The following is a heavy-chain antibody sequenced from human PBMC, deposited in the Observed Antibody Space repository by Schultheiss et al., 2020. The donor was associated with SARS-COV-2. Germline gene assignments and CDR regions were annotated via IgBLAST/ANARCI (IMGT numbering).Heavy chain of an antibody. D-gene: IGHD4-11*01. J-gene: IGHJ4*02. CDR2: ISSSSSYI. Sequence: GESLKISCAASGFTFSSYSMNWVRQAPGKGLEWVSSISSSSSYIYYADSVKGRFTISRDNAKNSLYLQMNSLRAEDTALYYCAKDPDYSKPSNFDYWGQGTLVTVSS. CDR1: GFTFSSYS. CDR3: AKDPDYSKPSNFDY. V-gene: IGHV3-21*04.